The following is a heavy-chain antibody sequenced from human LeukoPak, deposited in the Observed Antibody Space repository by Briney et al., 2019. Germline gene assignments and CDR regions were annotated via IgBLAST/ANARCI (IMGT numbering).Heavy chain of an antibody. CDR1: GGSFSGYY. CDR2: INHSGST. V-gene: IGHV4-34*01. D-gene: IGHD2-15*01. J-gene: IGHJ4*02. Sequence: SETLSLTCAVYGGSFSGYYWSWIRQPPGKGLEWMGEINHSGSTNYNPSLKSRVTISVDTSKNQFSLKLSSVTAADTAVYYCARDAMYCSSGSCYYYWGQGTLVTVSS. CDR3: ARDAMYCSSGSCYYY.